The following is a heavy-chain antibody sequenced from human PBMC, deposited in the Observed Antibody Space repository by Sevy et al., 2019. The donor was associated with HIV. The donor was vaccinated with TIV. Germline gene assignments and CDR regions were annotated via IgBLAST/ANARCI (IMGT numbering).Heavy chain of an antibody. CDR1: GFTFSSYA. V-gene: IGHV3-23*01. J-gene: IGHJ6*02. CDR2: IRGSGGIT. CDR3: HGDYDSSQLASYYYYGMDV. Sequence: GGSLRLSCAASGFTFSSYAMSWVRQAPGKGLEWVSTIRGSGGITYYADSVKGRFTISRDNSKNTLYLQMNSLRAEDTAVYYCHGDYDSSQLASYYYYGMDVWGQGTTVTVSS. D-gene: IGHD3-22*01.